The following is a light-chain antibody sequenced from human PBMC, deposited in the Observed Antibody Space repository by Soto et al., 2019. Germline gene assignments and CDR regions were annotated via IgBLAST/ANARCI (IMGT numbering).Light chain of an antibody. CDR2: WAT. CDR3: QQSYGSPFA. J-gene: IGKJ3*01. CDR1: QSLLSSSNSRNH. V-gene: IGKV4-1*01. Sequence: IVMTQSPESLAVYLGERATINCKSSQSLLSSSNSRNHLAWYQQKPGQPPKLLIYWATTRESGVPDRFSGSGSGTEFALTISSLQAEDVAVYYCQQSYGSPFAFGPGTKVDI.